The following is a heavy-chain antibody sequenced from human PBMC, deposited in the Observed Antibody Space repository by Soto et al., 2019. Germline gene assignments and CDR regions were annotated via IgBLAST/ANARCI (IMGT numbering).Heavy chain of an antibody. CDR3: AVSRVYCGGYCYSDTEVPTLDY. Sequence: SETLSLSCTVSGGSISSGGYYWSWIRQHPGKGLEWIGYIYYSGSTYYNPSLKSRVTISVDTSKNQFSLKLSSVTAADTAVYYCAVSRVYCGGYCYSDTEVPTLDYCGQGTLVTVSS. CDR1: GGSISSGGYY. J-gene: IGHJ4*02. CDR2: IYYSGST. D-gene: IGHD2-21*02. V-gene: IGHV4-31*03.